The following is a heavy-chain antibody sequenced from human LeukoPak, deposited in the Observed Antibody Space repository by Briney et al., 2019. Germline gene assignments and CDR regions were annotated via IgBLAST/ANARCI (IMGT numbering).Heavy chain of an antibody. D-gene: IGHD4-17*01. CDR3: ARDRTTVTTFDY. V-gene: IGHV3-21*01. CDR2: ISSSSSYI. Sequence: PGGSLRLSCAASRFTFSTYTMNWVRQAPGKGLEWVSSISSSSSYIYYADSVKGRFTISRDNAKNSLCLQMNTLRAEDTAVYYCARDRTTVTTFDYWGQGTLVTVSS. CDR1: RFTFSTYT. J-gene: IGHJ4*02.